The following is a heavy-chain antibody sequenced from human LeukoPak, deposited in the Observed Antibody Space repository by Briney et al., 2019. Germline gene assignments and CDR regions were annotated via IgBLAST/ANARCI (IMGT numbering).Heavy chain of an antibody. CDR3: AREIIVGATPGPLDAFDI. J-gene: IGHJ3*02. CDR1: GYTFTGHY. D-gene: IGHD1-26*01. V-gene: IGHV1-2*02. Sequence: GASVKVSCKASGYTFTGHYIHWVRQAPGQGLEWMGWINPNSGGTNYAQKFQGRVTMTRDTSMSTAYMELSSLRSDDTAVYYCAREIIVGATPGPLDAFDIWGQGTMVTVSS. CDR2: INPNSGGT.